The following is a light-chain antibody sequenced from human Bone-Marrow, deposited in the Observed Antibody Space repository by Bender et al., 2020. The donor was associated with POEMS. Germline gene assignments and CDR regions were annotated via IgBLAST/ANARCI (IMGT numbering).Light chain of an antibody. CDR3: CSYAGSPTVV. CDR2: EGI. CDR1: SSDLGSYNL. V-gene: IGLV2-23*01. Sequence: QSALTQPASVSGSRGQSITISCTGTSSDLGSYNLVSWYQQHPGQVPKLIIYEGIKRPSGVSNRFSGSKSGNTASLTISGLQAEDEADYYCCSYAGSPTVVFGGGTKLTVL. J-gene: IGLJ3*02.